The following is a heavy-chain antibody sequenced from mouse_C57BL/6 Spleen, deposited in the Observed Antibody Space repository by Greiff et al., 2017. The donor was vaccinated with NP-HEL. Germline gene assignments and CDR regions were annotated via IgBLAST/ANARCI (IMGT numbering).Heavy chain of an antibody. V-gene: IGHV1-26*01. D-gene: IGHD2-5*01. CDR3: ARGGYSNLDAMDG. Sequence: EVQLQQSGPELVKPGASVKISCKASGYTFTDYYMNWVKQSHGKSLEWIGDINPNNGGTSYNQKFKGKATLTVDKSSSTAYMELRSLTSEDSAVYYCARGGYSNLDAMDGWGKGTSVTVAS. CDR1: GYTFTDYY. J-gene: IGHJ4*01. CDR2: INPNNGGT.